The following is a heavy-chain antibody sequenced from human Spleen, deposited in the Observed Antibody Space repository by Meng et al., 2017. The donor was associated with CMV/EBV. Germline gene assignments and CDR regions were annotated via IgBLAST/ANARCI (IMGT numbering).Heavy chain of an antibody. CDR3: AIVDTSVWAWFDY. Sequence: CKGSGYTFPRYYIHWVRQAPGQGLEWMGRIDPNSGGTKYAQRFQGRVTLTRDTSISTAYMEVSGLTSDDTAVYFCAIVDTSVWAWFDYWSQGTLVTVSS. J-gene: IGHJ4*02. CDR2: IDPNSGGT. V-gene: IGHV1-2*06. D-gene: IGHD5-18*01. CDR1: GYTFPRYY.